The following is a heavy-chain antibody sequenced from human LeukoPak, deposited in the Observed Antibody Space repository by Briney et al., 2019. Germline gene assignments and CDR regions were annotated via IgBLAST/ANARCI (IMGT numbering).Heavy chain of an antibody. V-gene: IGHV3-66*01. J-gene: IGHJ5*02. CDR3: AREGYYYGSGRPMPFDP. CDR2: FYGGGST. Sequence: PGGSLRLSCAASGFTVSSNYMSWVRQAPGKGLEWVSVFYGGGSTYYADSVKGRFTISRDNAKNTLYLQMNTLRAEDTAAYYCAREGYYYGSGRPMPFDPWGQGTLVTVSS. CDR1: GFTVSSNY. D-gene: IGHD3-10*01.